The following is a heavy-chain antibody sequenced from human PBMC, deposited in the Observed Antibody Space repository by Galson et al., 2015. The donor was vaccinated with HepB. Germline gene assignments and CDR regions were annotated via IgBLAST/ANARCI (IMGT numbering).Heavy chain of an antibody. CDR1: GGSISSGSYY. Sequence: TLSLTCTVSGGSISSGSYYWSWIRQPAGKGLEWIGRIYTSGSTNYNPSLKSRVTMSVDTSKNQFSLKLSSVTAADTAVYYCARDFPGTTNYFDYWGQGTLVTVSS. J-gene: IGHJ4*02. V-gene: IGHV4-61*02. CDR3: ARDFPGTTNYFDY. D-gene: IGHD1-26*01. CDR2: IYTSGST.